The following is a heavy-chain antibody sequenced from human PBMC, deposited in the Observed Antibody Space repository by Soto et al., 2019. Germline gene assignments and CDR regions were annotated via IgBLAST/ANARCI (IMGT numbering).Heavy chain of an antibody. Sequence: SETLSLTCTVSGGSISSYYWSWIRQPPGKGLEWIGYIYYSGSTNYNPSLKSRVTISVDTSKNQFSLKLSSVTAADTAVYYCARDAGGLAGAFDYWGQGTLVTVSS. D-gene: IGHD7-27*01. CDR1: GGSISSYY. V-gene: IGHV4-59*01. CDR3: ARDAGGLAGAFDY. CDR2: IYYSGST. J-gene: IGHJ4*02.